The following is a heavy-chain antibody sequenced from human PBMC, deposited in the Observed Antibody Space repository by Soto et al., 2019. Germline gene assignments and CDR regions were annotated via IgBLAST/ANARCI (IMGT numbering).Heavy chain of an antibody. D-gene: IGHD3-10*01. CDR2: MNPNSGNT. CDR1: GYAFTSYD. CDR3: ARGRGATYYYYYYMDV. J-gene: IGHJ6*03. V-gene: IGHV1-8*01. Sequence: GASVKVSCKDSGYAFTSYDINWVRQATGQGLEWMGWMNPNSGNTGYAQKFQGRVTMTRNTSISTAYMELSSLRSEDTAVYYCARGRGATYYYYYYMDVWGKGTTVTV.